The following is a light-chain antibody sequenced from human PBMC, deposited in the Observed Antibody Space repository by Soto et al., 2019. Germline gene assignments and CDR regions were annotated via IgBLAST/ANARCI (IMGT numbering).Light chain of an antibody. CDR2: GAS. CDR1: QSVSSS. J-gene: IGKJ1*01. V-gene: IGKV3-15*01. Sequence: EIVMTQSPATLSVSPGERATLSCRASQSVSSSLAWYQHKPGQAPRLLFYGASTRATGIPARFSGSGSGTEFTLTISSLQSEDFAVYYCQQYNNWWTFGQGTKVEIK. CDR3: QQYNNWWT.